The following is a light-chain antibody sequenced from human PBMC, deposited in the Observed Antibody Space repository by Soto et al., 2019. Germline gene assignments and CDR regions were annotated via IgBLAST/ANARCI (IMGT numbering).Light chain of an antibody. J-gene: IGKJ1*01. Sequence: EIVLTQSPATLSLSPGERAILSCRASQSGPIDLAWYQQKPGQAPRLLIFDASKRATGIPGRFSGDGSGTDFTLTINSLEPGDFAIYYCQQRSQWPWTFGQGTKVEIK. CDR2: DAS. CDR1: QSGPID. CDR3: QQRSQWPWT. V-gene: IGKV3-11*01.